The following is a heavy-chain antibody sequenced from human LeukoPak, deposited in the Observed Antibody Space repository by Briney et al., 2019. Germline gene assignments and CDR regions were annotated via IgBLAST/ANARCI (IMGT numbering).Heavy chain of an antibody. CDR1: GGSISSGDYY. V-gene: IGHV4-30-4*01. J-gene: IGHJ4*02. CDR2: IYYSGST. Sequence: SGTLSLTCTVSGGSISSGDYYWSWIRQPPGKGLEWIGYIYYSGSTYYNPSLKSRVTISVDTSKNQFSLKLSSVTAADTAVYYCARSYYYGSGSYYNVRWGQGTLVTVSS. CDR3: ARSYYYGSGSYYNVR. D-gene: IGHD3-10*01.